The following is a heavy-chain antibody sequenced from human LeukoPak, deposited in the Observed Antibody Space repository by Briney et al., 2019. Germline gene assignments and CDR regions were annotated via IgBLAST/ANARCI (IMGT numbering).Heavy chain of an antibody. D-gene: IGHD6-19*01. CDR3: ARVNGGWTDGYFDY. V-gene: IGHV1-18*01. CDR2: ISAYNGNT. CDR1: GYTFTSYG. Sequence: GASVKVSCKASGYTFTSYGISWVRQAPGQGLEWMGWISAYNGNTNYAQKLQGRVTMTTDTSTSTAYMELRSLRSDDTAVYYCARVNGGWTDGYFDYWGQGTLVTVSS. J-gene: IGHJ4*02.